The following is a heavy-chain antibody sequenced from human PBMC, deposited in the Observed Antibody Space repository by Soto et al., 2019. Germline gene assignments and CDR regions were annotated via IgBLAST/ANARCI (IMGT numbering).Heavy chain of an antibody. Sequence: ASETLSLTCAVYGGSFSGYYWSWIRQPPGKGLEWIGEINHSGSTNYNPSLKSRVTISVDTSKNQFSLKLSSVTAADTAVYYCARGPSRITIFGVGLAYYYGMDVWGQGTTVTVSS. CDR3: ARGPSRITIFGVGLAYYYGMDV. CDR2: INHSGST. CDR1: GGSFSGYY. D-gene: IGHD3-3*01. J-gene: IGHJ6*02. V-gene: IGHV4-34*01.